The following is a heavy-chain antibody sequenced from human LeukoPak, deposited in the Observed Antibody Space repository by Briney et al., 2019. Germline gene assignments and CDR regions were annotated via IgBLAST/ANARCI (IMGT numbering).Heavy chain of an antibody. CDR3: ARGSGAHDFWSGYYTGDYYYYYYMDV. CDR1: GFTFSSYE. J-gene: IGHJ6*03. D-gene: IGHD3-3*01. CDR2: ISSSGSTI. Sequence: PGGSLRLSYAASGFTFSSYEMNWVRQAPGKGLEWVSYISSSGSTIYYADSVKGRFTISRDNAKNSLYLQMNGLRADDTAVYYCARGSGAHDFWSGYYTGDYYYYYYMDVWGKGTTVTVSS. V-gene: IGHV3-48*03.